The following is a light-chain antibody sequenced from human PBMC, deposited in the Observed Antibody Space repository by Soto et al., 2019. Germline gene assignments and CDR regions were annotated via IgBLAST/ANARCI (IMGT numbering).Light chain of an antibody. Sequence: QTVVTQEPSLTVSPGGTVTLTCASSTGAVTKGFSPNWLQQRPGQPPRALIYSINKTHSWTPARFSGSLLGGKAALTLSGVQPEDEAVYYCLLWYSGAYFFGTGTKLTVL. CDR1: TGAVTKGFS. CDR2: SIN. V-gene: IGLV7-43*01. J-gene: IGLJ1*01. CDR3: LLWYSGAYF.